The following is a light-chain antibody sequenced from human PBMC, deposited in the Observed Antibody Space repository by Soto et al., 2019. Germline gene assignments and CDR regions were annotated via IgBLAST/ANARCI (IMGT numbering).Light chain of an antibody. CDR1: SSDVGGYNY. J-gene: IGLJ2*01. CDR3: SSYTSSSHVV. Sequence: LTQPASVSGSPGQSITISCTGTSSDVGGYNYVSWYQQHPGKAPKLMIYDVSNRPSGVSNRFSGSKSGNTASLTISGLQAEDEADYYCSSYTSSSHVVFGGGTKVTVL. CDR2: DVS. V-gene: IGLV2-14*01.